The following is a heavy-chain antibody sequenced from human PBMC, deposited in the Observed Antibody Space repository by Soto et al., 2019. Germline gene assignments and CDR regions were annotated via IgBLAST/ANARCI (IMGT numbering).Heavy chain of an antibody. J-gene: IGHJ4*02. CDR1: GFTFSSYA. V-gene: IGHV3-23*01. CDR2: ISGTGSTT. CDR3: AAIRF. Sequence: EVQLLESGGGLVQPGGSLRLSYVVSGFTFSSYAMSWVRQAPGKGLEWVSLISGTGSTTYYADSVKGRFTISRDNSKNTLYLQMSSLRADDTAVYYCAAIRFWGQGTLVTVSS.